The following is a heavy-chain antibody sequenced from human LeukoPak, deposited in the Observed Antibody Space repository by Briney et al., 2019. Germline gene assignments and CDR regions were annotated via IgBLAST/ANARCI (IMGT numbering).Heavy chain of an antibody. J-gene: IGHJ3*02. Sequence: PGGSLRLSCAASGFTFDDYAMHWVRQAPGKCLEWVSGISWNSGCIGYADSVKGRFTISRDNAKNSLYLQMNSLRAEDMALYYCAKGSYCSGGSCYSGAFDIWGQGTMVTVSS. D-gene: IGHD2-15*01. V-gene: IGHV3-9*03. CDR1: GFTFDDYA. CDR3: AKGSYCSGGSCYSGAFDI. CDR2: ISWNSGCI.